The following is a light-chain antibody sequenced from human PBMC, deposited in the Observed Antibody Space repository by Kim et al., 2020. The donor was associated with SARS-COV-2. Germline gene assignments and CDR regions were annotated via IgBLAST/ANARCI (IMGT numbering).Light chain of an antibody. CDR2: GFR. Sequence: SVSISCPGTRSTIGADYAVHCYHQSPGAAPRLLLFGFRRRPPGVPERFFGSKSGMAASLAITGLHAEDGADYYCQSYDNNVNGPVFGGGTTVTVL. V-gene: IGLV1-40*01. CDR3: QSYDNNVNGPV. J-gene: IGLJ2*01. CDR1: RSTIGADYA.